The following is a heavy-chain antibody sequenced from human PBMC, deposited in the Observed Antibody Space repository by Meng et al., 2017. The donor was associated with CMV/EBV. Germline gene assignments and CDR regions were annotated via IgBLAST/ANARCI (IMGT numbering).Heavy chain of an antibody. D-gene: IGHD6-6*01. CDR2: INPSGGST. CDR3: ARDGAGHHLRIAARSTGGIDV. V-gene: IGHV1-46*01. J-gene: IGHJ6*02. Sequence: ASVKVSCKASGYTFTSYYMHWVRQVPGQGLEWMGIINPSGGSTSYAQKFQGRVTMTRDTSTSTVYMELSSLRSEDTAVYYCARDGAGHHLRIAARSTGGIDVWGQGTTVTVSS. CDR1: GYTFTSYY.